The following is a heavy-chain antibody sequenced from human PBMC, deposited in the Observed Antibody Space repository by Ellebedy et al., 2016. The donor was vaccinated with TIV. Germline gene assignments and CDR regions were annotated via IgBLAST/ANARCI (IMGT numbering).Heavy chain of an antibody. D-gene: IGHD3-9*01. J-gene: IGHJ5*02. CDR2: IYYSWST. V-gene: IGHV4-59*08. Sequence: MPSETLSLTCTVSGGSISSYYWSWIRQPPGKGLEWIGYIYYSWSTNYNPSLKSRVTISVDTSKNQFSLKLSSVTAADTAVYYCAARPITLLRYFHGSSWFDPWGQGTLVTVSS. CDR1: GGSISSYY. CDR3: AARPITLLRYFHGSSWFDP.